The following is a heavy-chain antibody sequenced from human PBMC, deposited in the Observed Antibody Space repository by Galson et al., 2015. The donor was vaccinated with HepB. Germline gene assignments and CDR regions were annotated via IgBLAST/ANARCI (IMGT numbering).Heavy chain of an antibody. D-gene: IGHD7-27*01. V-gene: IGHV3-15*05. CDR3: TTWGYH. CDR1: GFTFNNAH. Sequence: SLRLSCAASGFTFNNAHMSWVRQAPGKGLEYIGRVLRAADGGTTDYPAPMKDRFTIPRDDSKNMVYLQINSLKAEDTAVYYCTTWGYHWGQGALVTVTS. CDR2: VLRAADGGTT. J-gene: IGHJ5*02.